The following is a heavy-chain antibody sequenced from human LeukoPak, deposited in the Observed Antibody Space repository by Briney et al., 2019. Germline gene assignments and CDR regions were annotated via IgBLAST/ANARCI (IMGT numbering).Heavy chain of an antibody. CDR2: IRYDGSNK. D-gene: IGHD3-22*01. CDR3: AKGAMIVVVLGAFDI. V-gene: IGHV3-30*02. CDR1: GFTFSSYG. Sequence: GGSLRLSCAASGFTFSSYGMHWVRQAPGKGLEWVAFIRYDGSNKYYADSVKGRFTISRDNSKNTLYLHMSSLRVEDTAVYYCAKGAMIVVVLGAFDIWGQGTMVTVSS. J-gene: IGHJ3*02.